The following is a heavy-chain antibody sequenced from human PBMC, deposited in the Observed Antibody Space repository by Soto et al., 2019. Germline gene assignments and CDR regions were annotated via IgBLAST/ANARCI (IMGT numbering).Heavy chain of an antibody. CDR3: TTDNCRSSTCYLNY. D-gene: IGHD2-2*01. Sequence: GGSLRVSCAASGIPFSTTYMNWVRQAPGKGLEWVGRIKSKIVGETTDFSAPVKGRFALSRDDSKNTVSLQMNSLKSKDTAIYYCTTDNCRSSTCYLNYWGQGALVTVSS. CDR1: GIPFSTTY. CDR2: IKSKIVGETT. J-gene: IGHJ4*02. V-gene: IGHV3-15*07.